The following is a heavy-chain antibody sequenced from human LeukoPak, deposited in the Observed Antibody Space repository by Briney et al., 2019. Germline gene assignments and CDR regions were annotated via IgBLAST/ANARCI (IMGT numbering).Heavy chain of an antibody. CDR1: GGSVSRTCYS. V-gene: IGHV4-39*01. Sequence: SETLSLTCSVSGGSVSRTCYSWGWIRQPPGKGLEWIGSIDYRGGTHFSPSLESRVTISVDTSQNQFSLRLMSVTAADTGVYYCARQELWFRSWGQGTLVTVSS. CDR3: ARQELWFRS. D-gene: IGHD3-16*01. CDR2: IDYRGGT. J-gene: IGHJ4*02.